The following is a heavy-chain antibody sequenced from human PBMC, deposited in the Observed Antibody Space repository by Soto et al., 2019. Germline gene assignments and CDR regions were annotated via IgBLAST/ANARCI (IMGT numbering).Heavy chain of an antibody. CDR3: ARSGDYCTSITCLFDSF. D-gene: IGHD2-8*01. J-gene: IGHJ4*02. CDR2: ISAYNGDT. CDR1: GYTFTRYG. V-gene: IGHV1-18*01. Sequence: QAQLVQSGGEVKKPGASVKVSCRASGYTFTRYGYAWVRQAPGQGLERMGWISAYNGDTNYAQKFQDRVTLTTDIPTTTAHIELRNLGSYDTAVYYCARSGDYCTSITCLFDSFWGLGTLVPVSS.